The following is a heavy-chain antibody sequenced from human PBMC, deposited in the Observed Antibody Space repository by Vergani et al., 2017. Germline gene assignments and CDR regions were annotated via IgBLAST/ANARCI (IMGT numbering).Heavy chain of an antibody. CDR2: IYHSGST. V-gene: IGHV4-38-2*01. J-gene: IGHJ4*02. CDR3: ASFSGYPGVGY. CDR1: GYSISSGYY. D-gene: IGHD5-12*01. Sequence: QVQLQESGPGLVKPSETLSLTCAASGYSISSGYYWGWIRQPPGKGLEWIGSIYHSGSTYYNPSLKSRVTISVDTSKNQFSLKLSSVTAADTAVYYCASFSGYPGVGYWGQGTLVTVSS.